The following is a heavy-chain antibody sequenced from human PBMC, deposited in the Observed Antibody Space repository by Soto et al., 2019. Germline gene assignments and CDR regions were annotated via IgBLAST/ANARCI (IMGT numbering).Heavy chain of an antibody. CDR2: IIPVFGII. V-gene: IGHV1-69*01. D-gene: IGHD6-19*01. CDR3: AGGRIVVAGSSAYYSMDV. Sequence: QVHLLLQSGAEVKKPGSSVKVACKASEGNPSNSAISWVRQAPGQGLEWMGGIIPVFGIISHAQNFQGRVTITADESTSTAYMELSSLRSEDTAVYFCAGGRIVVAGSSAYYSMDVWGQGTTVTVSS. J-gene: IGHJ6*02. CDR1: EGNPSNSA.